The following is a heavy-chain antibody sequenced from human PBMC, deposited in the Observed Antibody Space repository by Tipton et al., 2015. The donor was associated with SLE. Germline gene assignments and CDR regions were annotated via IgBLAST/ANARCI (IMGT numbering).Heavy chain of an antibody. CDR2: ISTYNGNT. CDR1: GYTFTTYG. J-gene: IGHJ4*02. D-gene: IGHD5-18*01. Sequence: QLVQSGPEVKKPGASVRVSCKASGYTFTTYGISWVRQAPGQGLEWMGWISTYNGNTNYAQKLQGRVTMTSDTSTSTAYMELRSLRSDDTAIYYCARVRVDTAMGVFDFCGQGTLVTVSS. CDR3: ARVRVDTAMGVFDF. V-gene: IGHV1-18*01.